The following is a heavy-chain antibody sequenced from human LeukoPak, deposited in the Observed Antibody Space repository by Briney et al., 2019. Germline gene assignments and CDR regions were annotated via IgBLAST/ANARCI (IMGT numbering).Heavy chain of an antibody. CDR1: GASISTYY. D-gene: IGHD3-10*01. CDR2: IFYNGIT. Sequence: PSETLSLTCTVSGASISTYYWSWIRQPPGRGLEWIGYIFYNGITNYNPSLYSRLTISLDTSKKQFPLKLTSVTAADTAVYYCARHNYYGSGSFDHWGQGTLVTVSS. J-gene: IGHJ4*02. CDR3: ARHNYYGSGSFDH. V-gene: IGHV4-59*01.